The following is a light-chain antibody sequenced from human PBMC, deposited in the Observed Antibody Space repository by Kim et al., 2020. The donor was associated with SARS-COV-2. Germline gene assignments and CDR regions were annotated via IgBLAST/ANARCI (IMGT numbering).Light chain of an antibody. CDR2: SDS. CDR3: QVWDSDSDHWV. CDR1: NIGSKS. Sequence: SYELTQPPSVSVAPGKAARITCGGNNIGSKSVHWCQQKPGQAPVLVIYSDSDRPSGIPERFSGSNSANAATLTISRVEAGDEADYYCQVWDSDSDHWVFGGGTQLTAL. J-gene: IGLJ3*02. V-gene: IGLV3-21*04.